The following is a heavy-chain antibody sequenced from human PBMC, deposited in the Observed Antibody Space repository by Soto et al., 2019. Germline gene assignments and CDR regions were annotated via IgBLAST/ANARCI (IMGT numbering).Heavy chain of an antibody. Sequence: GESLKISCEGSGYRFANYWIGWVRQMPGKGLEWMGIIYPGDSDTRYSPSFQGQVTISVDKPFSTAYLQWSSLKASDSATYYCARIGDAGRGKYYFYYGLDVWGQGTTVTVSS. V-gene: IGHV5-51*04. CDR1: GYRFANYW. J-gene: IGHJ6*02. D-gene: IGHD3-10*01. CDR3: ARIGDAGRGKYYFYYGLDV. CDR2: IYPGDSDT.